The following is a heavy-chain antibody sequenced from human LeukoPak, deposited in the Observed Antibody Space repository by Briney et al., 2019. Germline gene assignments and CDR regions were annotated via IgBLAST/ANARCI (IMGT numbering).Heavy chain of an antibody. CDR1: GYTLTELS. D-gene: IGHD3-10*01. CDR2: FDPEDGET. CDR3: AGPGRSYSLY. J-gene: IGHJ4*02. Sequence: ASVKVSCKVSGYTLTELSMHWVRQAPGKGLEWMGGFDPEDGETIYAQKFQGRVTMTRDTSTSTVYMELSSLRSEDTAVYYCAGPGRSYSLYWGQGTLVTVSS. V-gene: IGHV1-24*01.